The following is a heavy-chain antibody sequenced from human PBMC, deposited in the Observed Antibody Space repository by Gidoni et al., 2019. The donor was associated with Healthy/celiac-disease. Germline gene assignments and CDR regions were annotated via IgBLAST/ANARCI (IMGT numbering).Heavy chain of an antibody. D-gene: IGHD6-13*01. CDR1: GFNFSSYA. J-gene: IGHJ3*02. Sequence: EVQLVESGGGLVQPGGSLRLSCSAPGFNFSSYAMHWVRQAPGKGLEYVSAISSNGGSTYYADSVKGRFTISRDNSKNTLYLQMSSLRAEDTAVYYCVKDGHSSSWYTNTKTITVGDAFDIWGQGTMVTVSS. V-gene: IGHV3-64D*08. CDR2: ISSNGGST. CDR3: VKDGHSSSWYTNTKTITVGDAFDI.